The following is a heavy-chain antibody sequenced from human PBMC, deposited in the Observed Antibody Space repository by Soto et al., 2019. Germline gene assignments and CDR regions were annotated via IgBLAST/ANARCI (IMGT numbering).Heavy chain of an antibody. Sequence: GGSLRLSCAASGFTFSNAWINWVRQAPGKGLEWVAIIRYDGSNKYYADSVKGRFTISRDNSEKTLFLQMNSLRAEDTAAYFCARGAGYSYGYFDFWGQGTLVTVSS. J-gene: IGHJ4*02. CDR3: ARGAGYSYGYFDF. CDR1: GFTFSNAW. CDR2: IRYDGSNK. V-gene: IGHV3-33*08. D-gene: IGHD5-18*01.